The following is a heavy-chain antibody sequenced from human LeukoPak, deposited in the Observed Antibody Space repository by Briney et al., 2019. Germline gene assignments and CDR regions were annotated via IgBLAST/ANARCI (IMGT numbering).Heavy chain of an antibody. CDR1: GFTFSRSA. CDR2: ISNDGMRK. D-gene: IGHD5-24*01. CDR3: ARRRDGYNPELDY. J-gene: IGHJ4*02. V-gene: IGHV3-30*09. Sequence: GESLRLSCAASGFTFSRSAMHWLRQPPGKGLEWMAVISNDGMRKFHADSVKGRFAISRDNSKNTLYLQMDSLTTEDTALYYCARRRDGYNPELDYWGQGTLVTVSS.